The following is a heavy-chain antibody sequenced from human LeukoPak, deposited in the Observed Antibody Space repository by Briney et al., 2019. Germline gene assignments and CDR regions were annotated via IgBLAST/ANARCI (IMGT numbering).Heavy chain of an antibody. CDR1: GGSFSGYY. V-gene: IGHV4-34*01. Sequence: SEILSLTCAVYGGSFSGYYWSWIRQPPGKGLEWIGEINHSGSTNYNPSLKSRVTISVDTSKNQFSLKLSSVTAADTAVYYCARAGDIVVVPAAAVLFDPWGQGTLVTVSS. J-gene: IGHJ5*02. CDR3: ARAGDIVVVPAAAVLFDP. CDR2: INHSGST. D-gene: IGHD2-2*01.